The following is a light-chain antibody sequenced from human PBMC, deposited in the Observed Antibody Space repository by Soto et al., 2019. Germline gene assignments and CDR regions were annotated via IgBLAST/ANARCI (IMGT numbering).Light chain of an antibody. V-gene: IGLV2-18*02. CDR3: SSYAGSSNV. Sequence: QSVLTQPPSVSGSPGQSVTISCTGTSSDVGSYNRVSWYQQPPGTAPKVMIYEVNKRPSGVPDRFSGSKSGNTASLTVSGLQAEDEADYYCSSYAGSSNVFGTGTKLTVL. CDR1: SSDVGSYNR. CDR2: EVN. J-gene: IGLJ1*01.